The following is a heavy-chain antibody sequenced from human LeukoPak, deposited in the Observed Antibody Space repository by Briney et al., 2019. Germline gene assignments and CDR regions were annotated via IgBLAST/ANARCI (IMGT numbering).Heavy chain of an antibody. CDR3: ARLARVRGVITHVGY. D-gene: IGHD3-10*01. J-gene: IGHJ4*02. Sequence: GESLQISCKGSGYSFTSYWIGWGRQMPGKGLEWMGIIYPGDSDTRYSPSFQGQVTISADKSISTAYLQWSSLKASDTAMYYCARLARVRGVITHVGYWGQGTLVTVSS. CDR2: IYPGDSDT. V-gene: IGHV5-51*01. CDR1: GYSFTSYW.